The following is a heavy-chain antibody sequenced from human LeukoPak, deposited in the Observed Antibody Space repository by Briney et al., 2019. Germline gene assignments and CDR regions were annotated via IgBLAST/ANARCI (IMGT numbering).Heavy chain of an antibody. CDR3: ARGGSSLYNWFDR. J-gene: IGHJ5*02. Sequence: GGSLRLSCAASGFTFSDYYMSWIRQAPGKGLEWVSYISSSGSTICYADSVKGGFTISRDNAKNSLYLQMNSLTAEDTAVYYCARGGSSLYNWFDRWGQGTLVTVSS. CDR1: GFTFSDYY. D-gene: IGHD6-6*01. V-gene: IGHV3-11*04. CDR2: ISSSGSTI.